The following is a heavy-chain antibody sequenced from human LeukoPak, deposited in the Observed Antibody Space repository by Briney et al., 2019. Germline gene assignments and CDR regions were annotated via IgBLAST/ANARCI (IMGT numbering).Heavy chain of an antibody. D-gene: IGHD3-10*01. V-gene: IGHV1-2*02. J-gene: IGHJ6*02. CDR1: GYTFTGYY. CDR2: INPNSGGT. Sequence: ASVKVSCKASGYTFTGYYMHWVRQAPGQGLEWMGWINPNSGGTNYAQKLQGRVTMTTDTSTSTAYMELRSLRSDDTAVYYCARDHVVTMVRGATDYGMDVWGQGTTVTVSS. CDR3: ARDHVVTMVRGATDYGMDV.